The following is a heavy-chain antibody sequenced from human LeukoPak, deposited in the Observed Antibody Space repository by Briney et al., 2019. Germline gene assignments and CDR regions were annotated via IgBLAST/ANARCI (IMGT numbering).Heavy chain of an antibody. J-gene: IGHJ4*02. D-gene: IGHD2-15*01. CDR2: INPSGGST. Sequence: ASVKVSCKASGGTFISYAISWVRQARGQGREWMGIINPSGGSTSYAQKFQGRVTMTRDTSTSTVYMELSSLRSEDTAVYYCARGGSIVVVVAAILDYWGQGTLVTVSS. CDR1: GGTFISYA. CDR3: ARGGSIVVVVAAILDY. V-gene: IGHV1-46*01.